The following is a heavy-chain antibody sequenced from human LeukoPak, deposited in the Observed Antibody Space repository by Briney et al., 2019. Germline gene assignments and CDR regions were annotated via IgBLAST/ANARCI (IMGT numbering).Heavy chain of an antibody. CDR3: ARGAARLDYYYYMDV. Sequence: SVKVSCKASGYTFTSYGISWVRQAPGQGLEWMGGIIPIFGTANYAQKFQGRVTITTDESTSTAYMELSSLRSEDTAVYYCARGAARLDYYYYMDVWGKGTTVTVSS. CDR1: GYTFTSYG. D-gene: IGHD6-6*01. CDR2: IIPIFGTA. V-gene: IGHV1-69*05. J-gene: IGHJ6*03.